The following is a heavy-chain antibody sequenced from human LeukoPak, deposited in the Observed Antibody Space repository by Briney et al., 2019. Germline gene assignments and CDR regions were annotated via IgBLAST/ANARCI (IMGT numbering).Heavy chain of an antibody. CDR1: GFSFSSYA. J-gene: IGHJ4*02. CDR3: ARVPGSL. V-gene: IGHV3-23*01. CDR2: VSETGDGT. Sequence: GGSLRLSCAVSGFSFSSYAMSWVRQAPGKGLEWVSTVSETGDGTYYADSVKGRFIISRDNSKNTLYLQMNSLRAEDTAVYYCARVPGSLWGQGTLVTVSS.